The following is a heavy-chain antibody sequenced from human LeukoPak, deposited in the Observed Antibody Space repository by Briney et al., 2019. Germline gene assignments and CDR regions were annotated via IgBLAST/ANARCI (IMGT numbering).Heavy chain of an antibody. J-gene: IGHJ4*02. CDR1: GFTFSSYE. CDR3: ARTIEMATISYFDY. CDR2: ISGSSIII. V-gene: IGHV3-48*03. Sequence: PGGSLRLSCAASGFTFSSYEMNWVRQAPGKGLEWISYISGSSIIIYYADSVKVRFTISRDNARSSLYLQMNSLRAGDTAVYYCARTIEMATISYFDYWGQGTLVTVSS. D-gene: IGHD5-24*01.